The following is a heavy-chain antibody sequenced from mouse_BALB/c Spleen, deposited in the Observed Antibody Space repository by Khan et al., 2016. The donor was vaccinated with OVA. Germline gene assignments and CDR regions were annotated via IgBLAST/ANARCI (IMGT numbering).Heavy chain of an antibody. V-gene: IGHV2-6-1*01. CDR2: IWHAGST. D-gene: IGHD2-10*01. Sequence: QVQLKESGPGLVAPSQSLSITCTISGFSLTNYGVHWVRQPPGKGLEWLVVIWHAGSTTYNSALKSRLTISKDNSKSQVFLKMNSLQTDDTAMYFCARQPYYHYNIMDYWGQGTSVTVSS. CDR1: GFSLTNYG. CDR3: ARQPYYHYNIMDY. J-gene: IGHJ4*01.